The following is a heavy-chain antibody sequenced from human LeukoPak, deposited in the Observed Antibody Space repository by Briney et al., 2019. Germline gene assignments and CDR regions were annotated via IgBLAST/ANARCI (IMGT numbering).Heavy chain of an antibody. CDR2: INHSGST. CDR1: GGSFSGYY. J-gene: IGHJ4*02. D-gene: IGHD3-16*01. V-gene: IGHV4-34*01. Sequence: PSETPSLTCAVYGGSFSGYYWSWIRQPPGNGLEWIGEINHSGSTNYNPSLKSRVTISVDTSKNQFSLKLSSVTAADTAVYYCARSRHRAWGSWGRGTLVTVSS. CDR3: ARSRHRAWGS.